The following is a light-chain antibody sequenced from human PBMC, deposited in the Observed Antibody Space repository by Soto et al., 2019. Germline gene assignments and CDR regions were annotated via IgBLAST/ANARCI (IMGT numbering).Light chain of an antibody. CDR3: SSYAGSNNLYV. CDR1: SSDVGGYNY. J-gene: IGLJ1*01. Sequence: QSVLTQPPSASGSPGQSVTISCTGTSSDVGGYNYVSWYQQHPGKAPKLMIYAVSKRPSGVPDRFSGSKSGNTASLTVSGLHAEDEADYYCSSYAGSNNLYVFGTGTKVTVL. CDR2: AVS. V-gene: IGLV2-8*01.